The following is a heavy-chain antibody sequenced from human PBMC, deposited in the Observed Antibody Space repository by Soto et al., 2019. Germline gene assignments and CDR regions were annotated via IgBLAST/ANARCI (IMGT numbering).Heavy chain of an antibody. CDR3: AREAFHSGYEVFDY. D-gene: IGHD5-12*01. J-gene: IGHJ4*02. Sequence: SETLSLTCTVSGGSVSSGSYYWSWIRQPPGKGLEWIGYIYYSGSTNYNPSLKSRVTISVDTSKNQFSLKLSSVTAADTAVYYCAREAFHSGYEVFDYWGQGTLVTVSS. CDR1: GGSVSSGSYY. V-gene: IGHV4-61*01. CDR2: IYYSGST.